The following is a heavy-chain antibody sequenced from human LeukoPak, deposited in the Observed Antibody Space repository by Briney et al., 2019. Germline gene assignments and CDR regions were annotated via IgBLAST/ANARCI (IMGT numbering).Heavy chain of an antibody. J-gene: IGHJ4*02. V-gene: IGHV6-1*01. CDR3: ARERGRARDYGVIDY. CDR1: GDRVSSNSAA. Sequence: SQTLSLTCVISGDRVSSNSAAWNWIRQSPSRGLEWLGRTYYRSKWYNDYAVSVKSRITINPDTSQNQFSLQLKSVAPEDTAVYYCARERGRARDYGVIDYWGQGTLVTVSS. CDR2: TYYRSKWYN. D-gene: IGHD4-17*01.